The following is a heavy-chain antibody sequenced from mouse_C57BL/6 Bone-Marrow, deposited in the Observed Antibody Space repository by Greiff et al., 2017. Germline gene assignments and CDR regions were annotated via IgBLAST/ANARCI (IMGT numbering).Heavy chain of an antibody. V-gene: IGHV1-72*01. J-gene: IGHJ2*01. D-gene: IGHD2-1*01. CDR1: GSTFTSYW. CDR3: ARSEGNYDLCFDY. Sequence: VQLQQPGAELVKPGASVKLSCKASGSTFTSYWMHWVKQRPGRGLEWIGRIDPNRGGTKYNEKFKSKATLTVDKPSSAAYMQLRSLTSEDSAVYYCARSEGNYDLCFDYWGQGTTLTVSS. CDR2: IDPNRGGT.